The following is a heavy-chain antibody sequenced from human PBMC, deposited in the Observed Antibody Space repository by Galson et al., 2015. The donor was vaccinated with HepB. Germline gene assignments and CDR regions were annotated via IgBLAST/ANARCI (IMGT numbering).Heavy chain of an antibody. J-gene: IGHJ4*02. Sequence: SVKVSCKASGGTFSSYAISWVRQAPGQGLEWMGGIIPIFGTANYAQKFQGRVTITADESTSTAYMELSSLRSEDTAVYYCARGAERWIQLWSFDYWGQGTLVTVSS. D-gene: IGHD5-18*01. V-gene: IGHV1-69*13. CDR3: ARGAERWIQLWSFDY. CDR2: IIPIFGTA. CDR1: GGTFSSYA.